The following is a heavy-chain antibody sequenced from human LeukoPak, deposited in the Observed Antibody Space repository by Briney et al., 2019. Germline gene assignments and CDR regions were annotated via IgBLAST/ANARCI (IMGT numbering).Heavy chain of an antibody. D-gene: IGHD3-22*01. J-gene: IGHJ4*02. CDR1: GYTFTSYG. CDR3: ARGRNFESWFSWDYYDSSGYRFDY. V-gene: IGHV1-18*01. CDR2: ISAYNGNT. Sequence: ASVKVSCKASGYTFTSYGISWVRQAPGQGLEWMGWISAYNGNTNYAQKLQGRVTMTTDTSTSTAYMELRSLRSDDTAVYYCARGRNFESWFSWDYYDSSGYRFDYWGQGTLVTVSS.